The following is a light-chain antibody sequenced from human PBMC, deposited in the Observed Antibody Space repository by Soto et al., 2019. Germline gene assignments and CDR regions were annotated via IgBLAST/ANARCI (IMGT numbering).Light chain of an antibody. V-gene: IGKV2-30*01. CDR1: QTLLYSDGNIY. J-gene: IGKJ4*01. CDR3: IQGTHWAIT. Sequence: DVGMAQSPLSLPVTLGQPASISCRSSQTLLYSDGNIYLNWFHQRPGQSPRRLIYKVPNRGSGVPDRLSGSGSGTDFTLKISRVEAEDVGFYYCIQGTHWAITFGGGTKVEIK. CDR2: KVP.